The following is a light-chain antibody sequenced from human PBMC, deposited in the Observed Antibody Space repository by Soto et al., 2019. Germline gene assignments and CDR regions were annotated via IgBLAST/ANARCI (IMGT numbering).Light chain of an antibody. CDR3: QQYNSYSWT. V-gene: IGKV1-5*01. J-gene: IGKJ1*01. CDR1: QSINYW. Sequence: DIQMTQSPSTLSASVGGRVTITCRASQSINYWLAWYQQKPGKAPKVLVYDASSLESGVPSRFSGSGSGTEFTLTISSLQPDDFATYYCQQYNSYSWTFGQGTKVDIK. CDR2: DAS.